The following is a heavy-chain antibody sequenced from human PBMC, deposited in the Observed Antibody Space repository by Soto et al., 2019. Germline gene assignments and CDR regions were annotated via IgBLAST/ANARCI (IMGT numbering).Heavy chain of an antibody. CDR2: ISGSGGST. J-gene: IGHJ4*02. CDR3: ATSARGYSYGFELDY. CDR1: GFTFSSYA. V-gene: IGHV3-23*01. Sequence: EVQLLESGGGLVQPGGSLRLSCAASGFTFSSYAMSWVRQAPGKGLEWVSAISGSGGSTYYADSVKGRFTISRDNSQNTLYLQMNSLRAEDTAVYYCATSARGYSYGFELDYWGQGTLVTVSS. D-gene: IGHD5-18*01.